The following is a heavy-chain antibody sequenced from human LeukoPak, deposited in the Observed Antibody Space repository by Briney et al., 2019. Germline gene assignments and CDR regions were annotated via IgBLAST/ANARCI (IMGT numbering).Heavy chain of an antibody. CDR2: ISGSGGST. D-gene: IGHD3-10*01. J-gene: IGHJ4*02. Sequence: GGSLRLSCAASGFTFSSYSMNWVRQAPGKGLEWVSAISGSGGSTYYADSVNGRFTISRDNSKNTLYLQMNSLRAEDTAVYYCAKDYYGSGSYLNYWGQGTLVTVSS. CDR3: AKDYYGSGSYLNY. V-gene: IGHV3-23*01. CDR1: GFTFSSYS.